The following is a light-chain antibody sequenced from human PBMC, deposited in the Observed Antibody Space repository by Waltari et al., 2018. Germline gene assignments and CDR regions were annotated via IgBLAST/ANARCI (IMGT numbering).Light chain of an antibody. CDR1: QGISNS. CDR3: HQYYSDPRRT. J-gene: IGKJ1*01. Sequence: DIQMTQSPSSLSASVGDRVTITCRASQGISNSLVWYQQKPGKAPKLLIYAASTLESGVSSRFSGSGSGMDYTLTISSLQPEDFATYYCHQYYSDPRRTFGQGTKVEIK. CDR2: AAS. V-gene: IGKV1-NL1*01.